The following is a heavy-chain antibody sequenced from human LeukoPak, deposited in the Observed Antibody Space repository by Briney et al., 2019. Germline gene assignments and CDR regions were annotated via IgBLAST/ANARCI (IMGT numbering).Heavy chain of an antibody. Sequence: GGSLRLSCAASGFTFSSYWMSWVRQAPGKGLEWVANIKQDGSEKYYVDSVKGRFTISRDNAKNSLYLQMNSLRTEDSALYYCARDNSASWPYYLDSWGQGTLVTVSS. CDR2: IKQDGSEK. CDR1: GFTFSSYW. CDR3: ARDNSASWPYYLDS. D-gene: IGHD6-13*01. V-gene: IGHV3-7*03. J-gene: IGHJ4*02.